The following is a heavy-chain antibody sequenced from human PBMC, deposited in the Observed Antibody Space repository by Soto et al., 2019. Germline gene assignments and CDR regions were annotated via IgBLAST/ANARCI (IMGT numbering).Heavy chain of an antibody. V-gene: IGHV3-53*01. CDR1: GFTVSSNY. D-gene: IGHD7-27*01. J-gene: IGHJ3*02. CDR2: IYSGGST. Sequence: GGSLRLSCAASGFTVSSNYMSWVRQAPGKGLEWVSVIYSGGSTYYADSVKGRFTISRDNSKNTLYLQMNSLRAEDTAVYYCARDQRSLTGDHDAFDIWGQGTMVTVSS. CDR3: ARDQRSLTGDHDAFDI.